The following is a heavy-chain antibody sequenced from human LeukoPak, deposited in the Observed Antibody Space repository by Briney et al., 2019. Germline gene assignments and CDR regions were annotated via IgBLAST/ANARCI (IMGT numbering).Heavy chain of an antibody. CDR2: MNPNSGNT. Sequence: ASVKVSCKASGYTFTRYDINWVRQATGQGLEWMGWMNPNSGNTGYAQKFQGRVTMTRNTSISTAYMELSSLRSEDTAVYYCASGCGGDCYSGYYYYGMDVWGQGTTVTVSS. CDR1: GYTFTRYD. J-gene: IGHJ6*02. V-gene: IGHV1-8*01. CDR3: ASGCGGDCYSGYYYYGMDV. D-gene: IGHD2-21*02.